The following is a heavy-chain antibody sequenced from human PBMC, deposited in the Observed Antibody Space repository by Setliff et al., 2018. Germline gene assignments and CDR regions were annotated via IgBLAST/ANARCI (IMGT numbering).Heavy chain of an antibody. CDR3: ARGRNIAARLLAS. CDR2: VFYSGDT. J-gene: IGHJ4*02. Sequence: SETLSLTCTVSGGSVKSHYWSWIRQTPEKGLEWIGFVFYSGDTRYNPSLKSRVTMSVDTSMNQFSLKLISMTAADTAVYYCARGRNIAARLLASWGQGTLVTVSS. CDR1: GGSVKSHY. D-gene: IGHD6-6*01. V-gene: IGHV4-59*02.